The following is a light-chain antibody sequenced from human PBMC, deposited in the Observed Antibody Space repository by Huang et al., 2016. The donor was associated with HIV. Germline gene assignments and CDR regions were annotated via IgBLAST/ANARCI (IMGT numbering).Light chain of an antibody. CDR1: QSVNRD. V-gene: IGKV3-11*01. CDR2: DAS. J-gene: IGKJ5*01. CDR3: QQRSNWPPIT. Sequence: LTQSPTTLSLSPGERATLSCRASQSVNRDLAWYQQKPGQAPRLLIYDASNRATGIPARFSGSGSGTDFTLTISSLEPEDFAVYYCQQRSNWPPITFGQGTRLEIK.